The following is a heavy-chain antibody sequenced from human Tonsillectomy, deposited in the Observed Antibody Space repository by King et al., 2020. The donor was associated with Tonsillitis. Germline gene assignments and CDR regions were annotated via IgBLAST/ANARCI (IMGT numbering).Heavy chain of an antibody. V-gene: IGHV3-64*01. J-gene: IGHJ4*02. CDR1: GFSFSSSV. CDR2: ISSNGGII. D-gene: IGHD4-17*01. CDR3: AREGFTVTTLYY. Sequence: VQLVESGGGLVQPGGSLRLSCAASGFSFSSSVMHWVRQAPGKGLEYVSGISSNGGIIYYANSVKGRFTISRDNSKNTLYLQMGSLSAEDMALYYCAREGFTVTTLYYWGPGALVIVSP.